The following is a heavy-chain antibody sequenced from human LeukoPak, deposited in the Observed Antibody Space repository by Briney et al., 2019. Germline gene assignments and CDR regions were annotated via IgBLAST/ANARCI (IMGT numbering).Heavy chain of an antibody. CDR2: IYYSGST. CDR1: GGSISSSSYY. Sequence: SETLSLTCTVSGGSISSSSYYWGWIRQPPGKGLEWIGSIYYSGSTYYNPSLKSRVTISVDTSKNQFSLKLSSVTAADTAVYYCTEFYFDRSGYADYWGQGTLVTVSS. V-gene: IGHV4-39*01. J-gene: IGHJ4*02. D-gene: IGHD3-22*01. CDR3: TEFYFDRSGYADY.